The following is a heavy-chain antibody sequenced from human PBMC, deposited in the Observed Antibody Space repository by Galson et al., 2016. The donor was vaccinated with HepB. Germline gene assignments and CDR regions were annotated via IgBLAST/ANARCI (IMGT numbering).Heavy chain of an antibody. Sequence: SLRLSCAASGFTFRNYAMNWVRQAPGKGLEWVSSISGSGNSTHYADSVKGRFTISRDNAKNTLYLKMNSRRAEDTAVYYCARGGGFSSSSSFGYWGQGTLVTVSS. CDR2: ISGSGNST. CDR3: ARGGGFSSSSSFGY. J-gene: IGHJ4*02. CDR1: GFTFRNYA. D-gene: IGHD2-2*01. V-gene: IGHV3-23*01.